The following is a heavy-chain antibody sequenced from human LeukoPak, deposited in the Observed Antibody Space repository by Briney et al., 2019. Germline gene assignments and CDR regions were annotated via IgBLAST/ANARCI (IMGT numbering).Heavy chain of an antibody. D-gene: IGHD5-12*01. V-gene: IGHV4-61*02. CDR2: IFTSGST. CDR1: GGSISSGNCD. CDR3: AKASGYDSSFDY. J-gene: IGHJ4*02. Sequence: PSQTLSLTCTVSGGSISSGNCDWTWIRQPAGKGLEWIGRIFTSGSTNYNPSLKSRVTISLDTSMNQFFLRLTSVAAADTAVYYCAKASGYDSSFDYWGQGTLVTVSS.